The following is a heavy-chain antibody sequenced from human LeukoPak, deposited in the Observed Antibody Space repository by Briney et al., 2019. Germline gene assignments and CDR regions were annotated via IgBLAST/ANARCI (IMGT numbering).Heavy chain of an antibody. V-gene: IGHV3-21*01. CDR3: ARRMVVAADFDY. CDR1: GFTFSSYS. J-gene: IGHJ4*02. D-gene: IGHD2-15*01. Sequence: GGPLRLSCAASGFTFSSYSMNWVRQAPGKGLEWVSSISSSSSYIYYADSVKGRFTISRDHAKNSLYVQMDSLRAEDTAVYYCARRMVVAADFDYWGRGTLVTVSS. CDR2: ISSSSSYI.